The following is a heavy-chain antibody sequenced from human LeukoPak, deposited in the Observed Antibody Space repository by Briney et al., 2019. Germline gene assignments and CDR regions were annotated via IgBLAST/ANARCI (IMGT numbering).Heavy chain of an antibody. D-gene: IGHD4/OR15-4a*01. J-gene: IGHJ4*02. V-gene: IGHV4-59*01. CDR3: ARLVLPRTGPIDY. Sequence: PSETLSLTCTVSGGSISSYDWSWIRQTPGKGLEWIGYIYYSGSTNYNPSLKSRVTISVDTSKKQLSLKLSSVTAADTAVYYCARLVLPRTGPIDYWGQGTLVTVSS. CDR1: GGSISSYD. CDR2: IYYSGST.